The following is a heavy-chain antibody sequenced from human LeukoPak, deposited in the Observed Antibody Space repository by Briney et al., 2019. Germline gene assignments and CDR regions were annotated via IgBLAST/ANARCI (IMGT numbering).Heavy chain of an antibody. CDR1: GGSISSSSYY. CDR3: ARGEERGYSGYDYGGAIDP. J-gene: IGHJ5*02. CDR2: IYYSGST. Sequence: ASETLSLTCTVSGGSISSSSYYWGWIRQPPGKGLEWIGSIYYSGSTYYNPSLKSRVTISVDTSKNQFSLKLSSVTAADTAVYYCARGEERGYSGYDYGGAIDPWGQGTLVTVSS. D-gene: IGHD5-12*01. V-gene: IGHV4-39*07.